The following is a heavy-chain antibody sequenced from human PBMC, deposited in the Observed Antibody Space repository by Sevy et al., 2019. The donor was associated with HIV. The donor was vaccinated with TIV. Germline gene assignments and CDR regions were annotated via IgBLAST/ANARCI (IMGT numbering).Heavy chain of an antibody. Sequence: GGSLRLSCAASGFTVSNNYMSWVRQAPGKGLEWVSVFYSAGRTSYADSVKGRFTISRDNSKNTLYLQMNSLRAEDTTVYYCARGEGSGPYYFDYWGQGTLVTVSS. V-gene: IGHV3-66*01. CDR3: ARGEGSGPYYFDY. J-gene: IGHJ4*02. CDR1: GFTVSNNY. CDR2: FYSAGRT.